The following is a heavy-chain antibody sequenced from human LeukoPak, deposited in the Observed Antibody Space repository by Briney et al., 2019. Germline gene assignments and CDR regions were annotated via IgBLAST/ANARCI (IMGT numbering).Heavy chain of an antibody. CDR3: ASMVRGVRLGYFDY. CDR2: IKQDGSEK. D-gene: IGHD3-10*01. Sequence: GGSLRLSCVASGFIFNDYEMSWVRQAPGKGLEWVANIKQDGSEKYYVDSVKGRFTISRDNAKNSLYLQMNSLRAEDTAVYYCASMVRGVRLGYFDYWGQGTLVTVSS. CDR1: GFIFNDYE. V-gene: IGHV3-7*01. J-gene: IGHJ4*02.